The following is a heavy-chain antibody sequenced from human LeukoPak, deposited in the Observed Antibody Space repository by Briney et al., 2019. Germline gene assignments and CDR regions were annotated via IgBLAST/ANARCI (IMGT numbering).Heavy chain of an antibody. CDR3: ARTSFYYDMDV. J-gene: IGHJ6*02. D-gene: IGHD3-16*02. V-gene: IGHV3-53*05. Sequence: GESLRLSCAASGSNITYNYMTWVRQAPGKGLEWVSLINSGGDTYYADSLKGRITFSRDTSNNALFLQMSGLRPEDTAVYYCARTSFYYDMDVWGQGTTVTASS. CDR2: INSGGDT. CDR1: GSNITYNY.